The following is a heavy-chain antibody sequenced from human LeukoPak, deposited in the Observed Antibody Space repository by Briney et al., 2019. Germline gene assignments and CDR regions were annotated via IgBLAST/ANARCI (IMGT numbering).Heavy chain of an antibody. Sequence: GGSLRLSCAASGFTFSSYWMSWVRQAPGKGLEWVANIKQDGSEKYYVDSVKGRFTISRDNAKNSLYLQMNSLRAEDTAVYYCARDVPGSIGTTARFDPWGQGTLVTVSS. J-gene: IGHJ5*02. D-gene: IGHD1-1*01. V-gene: IGHV3-7*01. CDR1: GFTFSSYW. CDR3: ARDVPGSIGTTARFDP. CDR2: IKQDGSEK.